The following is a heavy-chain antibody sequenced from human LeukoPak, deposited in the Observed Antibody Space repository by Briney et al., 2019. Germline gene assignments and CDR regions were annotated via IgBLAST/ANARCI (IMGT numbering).Heavy chain of an antibody. D-gene: IGHD2-2*01. CDR1: GFTFSSYS. J-gene: IGHJ6*03. CDR3: AREEIVVVPAARLDYYYCMDV. V-gene: IGHV3-21*01. CDR2: ISSSSSYI. Sequence: GGSLRLSCAASGFTFSSYSMNWVRQAPGKGLEWVSSISSSSSYIYYADSVKGRFTTSRDNAKNSLYLQMNSLRAEDTAVYYCAREEIVVVPAARLDYYYCMDVWGKGTTVTVSS.